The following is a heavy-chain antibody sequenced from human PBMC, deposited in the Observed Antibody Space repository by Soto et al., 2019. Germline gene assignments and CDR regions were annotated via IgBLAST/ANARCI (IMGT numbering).Heavy chain of an antibody. J-gene: IGHJ3*01. D-gene: IGHD3-10*01. CDR2: IYYSGNT. V-gene: IGHV4-39*01. CDR3: ARQDRAKDALDV. CDR1: GGSISSSSYY. Sequence: QLQLQESGPGLVKPSETLSLTCTVSGGSISSSSYYWGWIRQPPGKGLEWIRSIYYSGNTYYNPSLKSRVSMSVDTSKNQFSLKLSSVTAADTAVYYCARQDRAKDALDVWGQGTMVSVSS.